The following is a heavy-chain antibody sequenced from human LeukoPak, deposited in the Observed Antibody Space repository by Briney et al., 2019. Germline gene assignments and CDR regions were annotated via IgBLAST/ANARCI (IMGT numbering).Heavy chain of an antibody. CDR3: VRDDYGMDV. J-gene: IGHJ6*02. Sequence: GGSLRLSCAASGFPFSNYFMHWVRQAPGEGLMWVSRINAGGSSANYADSVKGRFTVSRDNAKNTLYLQMNGLRVEDTAVYFCVRDDYGMDVWGQGTAVIVSS. CDR2: INAGGSSA. CDR1: GFPFSNYF. V-gene: IGHV3-74*01.